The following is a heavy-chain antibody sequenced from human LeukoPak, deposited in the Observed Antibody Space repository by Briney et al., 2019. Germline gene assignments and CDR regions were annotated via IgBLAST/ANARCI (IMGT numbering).Heavy chain of an antibody. V-gene: IGHV3-48*01. CDR2: ISSSSSTI. Sequence: GGSLRLSCAASGFTFSTYSMNWVRQAPGKGLEWVSYISSSSSTIYYADSVRGRFTISGDNAKNSLYLQMNSLRVEDTAVYYCARGTIAARLYWYFDLWGRGTLVTVSS. CDR1: GFTFSTYS. CDR3: ARGTIAARLYWYFDL. D-gene: IGHD6-6*01. J-gene: IGHJ2*01.